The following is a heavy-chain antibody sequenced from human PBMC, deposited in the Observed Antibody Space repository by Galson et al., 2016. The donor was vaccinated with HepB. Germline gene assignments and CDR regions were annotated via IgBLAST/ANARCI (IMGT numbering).Heavy chain of an antibody. D-gene: IGHD5/OR15-5a*01. V-gene: IGHV4-39*01. Sequence: SETLSLTCIVYGGSNNRGSYYWGWIRQSPGKGLEWIGSMYYRSPYYNPSLKSRVTMSVDTSKNRFSLQLSSLTAADTAVSFCARCWSTFLKWGQGILVTVSS. CDR2: MYYRSP. J-gene: IGHJ4*02. CDR3: ARCWSTFLK. CDR1: GGSNNRGSYY.